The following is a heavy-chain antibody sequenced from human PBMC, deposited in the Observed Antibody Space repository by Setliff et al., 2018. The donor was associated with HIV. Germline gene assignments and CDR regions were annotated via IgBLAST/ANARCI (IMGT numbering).Heavy chain of an antibody. CDR2: ISDSGSTI. D-gene: IGHD6-13*01. CDR3: ARVPYSSSWSFDY. CDR1: GFTFSDYY. V-gene: IGHV3-11*04. Sequence: PGGSLRLSCAASGFTFSDYYMSWIRQAPGKGLEWISYISDSGSTIYYADSVKGRFTISRDNAKNSLYLQMNSLRAEDTAVYYCARVPYSSSWSFDYWGQGTLVTVSS. J-gene: IGHJ4*02.